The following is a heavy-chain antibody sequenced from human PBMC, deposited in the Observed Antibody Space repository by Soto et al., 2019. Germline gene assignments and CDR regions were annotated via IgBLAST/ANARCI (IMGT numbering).Heavy chain of an antibody. CDR3: AKQRSIAAGYYMDV. V-gene: IGHV3-23*01. CDR2: ISGSGGST. D-gene: IGHD6-6*01. CDR1: GFTFNSYA. Sequence: GGPLRLSCAASGFTFNSYAMSWVRQAPGKGLEWVSTISGSGGSTYYADSVKGRFTISRDNSKNTLYLQMSSLRAEDTAVYYCAKQRSIAAGYYMDVWGKGTTVTVSS. J-gene: IGHJ6*03.